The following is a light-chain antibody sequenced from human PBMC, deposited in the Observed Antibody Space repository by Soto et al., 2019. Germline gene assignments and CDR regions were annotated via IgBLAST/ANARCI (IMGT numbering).Light chain of an antibody. J-gene: IGKJ1*01. CDR3: EPYCRSPEVT. CDR1: QSVRSNY. Sequence: GARANLSCRASQSVRSNYLAWYQQKPGQAPRLVIYGAFSRATGIPDRFSGSESGTDFTLTIRSLESDCFPGYPAEPYCRSPEVTFGEGTRVDIK. V-gene: IGKV3-20*01. CDR2: GAF.